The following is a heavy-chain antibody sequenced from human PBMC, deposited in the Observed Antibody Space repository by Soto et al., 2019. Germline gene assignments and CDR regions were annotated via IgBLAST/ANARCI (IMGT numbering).Heavy chain of an antibody. V-gene: IGHV1-18*01. CDR3: AMVDVYVTPSPQDV. J-gene: IGHJ6*02. Sequence: ASVKVSCKASGYRFTSYGIGWVRQAPGQGLEWMGWINAYNGNTNYAQNLQGRVTLTTDTSTSTAYMELRSLRSNDTAVYYCAMVDVYVTPSPQDVWGQGTTVPS. CDR1: GYRFTSYG. CDR2: INAYNGNT. D-gene: IGHD3-16*01.